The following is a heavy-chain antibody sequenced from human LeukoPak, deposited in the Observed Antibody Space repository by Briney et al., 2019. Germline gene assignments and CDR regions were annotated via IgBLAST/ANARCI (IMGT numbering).Heavy chain of an antibody. V-gene: IGHV3-7*04. CDR3: ARESGNYVLY. Sequence: GGSLRLSCAASGFIFSSYTMSWFRQAPGKGPEWVANIKQDGSEKYYVDSVKGRFTISRDNAKNSLYLQMNSLRAEDTALYYCARESGNYVLYWGQGTLVTVSS. D-gene: IGHD1-26*01. J-gene: IGHJ4*02. CDR2: IKQDGSEK. CDR1: GFIFSSYT.